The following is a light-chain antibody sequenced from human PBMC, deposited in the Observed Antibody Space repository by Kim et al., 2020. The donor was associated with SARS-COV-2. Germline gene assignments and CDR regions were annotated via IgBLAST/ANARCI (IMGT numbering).Light chain of an antibody. J-gene: IGKJ5*01. CDR2: SAS. CDR1: PIVSSS. V-gene: IGKV3-15*01. CDR3: HQYDKSPLT. Sequence: SPEETAAPSLRASPIVSSSLAWYQQTPGQAPRLLIHSASSRATGIPARFSGSGAGTEFTLTISSLQSEDFAVYYCHQYDKSPLTFGQGTRLEIK.